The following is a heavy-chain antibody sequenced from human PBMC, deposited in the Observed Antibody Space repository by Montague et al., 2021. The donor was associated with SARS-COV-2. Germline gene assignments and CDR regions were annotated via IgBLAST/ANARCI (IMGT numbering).Heavy chain of an antibody. CDR1: GGSFSGFY. CDR3: ARDASSSRWLRGRKRYHFYPMDV. V-gene: IGHV4-34*01. J-gene: IGHJ6*02. Sequence: SETLSLTCTIHGGSFSGGSFSGFYWNWVRQAPGKGLEWIGEINDRGSTNYKPSLRSRVTISVDKSDNQLSLSLRSVTAADTGVYYCARDASSSRWLRGRKRYHFYPMDVWGQGATVTVSS. D-gene: IGHD2-2*01. CDR2: INDRGST.